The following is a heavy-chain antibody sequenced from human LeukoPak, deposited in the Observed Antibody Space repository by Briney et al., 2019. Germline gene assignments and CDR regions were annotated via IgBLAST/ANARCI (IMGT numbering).Heavy chain of an antibody. CDR3: ATEVQYYFGSGSFSY. CDR2: FNPEDDET. D-gene: IGHD3-10*01. CDR1: GYTLTELS. Sequence: GASVKVSCKVSGYTLTELSIYWVRQAPRKGLEWMGGFNPEDDETIYAQKFRGRVTMTEDTLTETAYMELSSLTSEDTAVYYCATEVQYYFGSGSFSYWGQGTLVTVSS. V-gene: IGHV1-24*01. J-gene: IGHJ4*02.